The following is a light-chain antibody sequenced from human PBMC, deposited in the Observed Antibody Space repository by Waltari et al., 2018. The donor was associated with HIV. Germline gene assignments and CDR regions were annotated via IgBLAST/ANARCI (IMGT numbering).Light chain of an antibody. V-gene: IGKV4-1*01. CDR2: WAS. J-gene: IGKJ3*01. CDR3: QQYYSTPFT. CDR1: QSVLYRSNNNNY. Sequence: IVMNQAPDSLAVSLGERATINCKSSQSVLYRSNNNNYLSWYQQKPGQPPKLLIYWASSLETGVPARFSGSGSGTDFTLTISSLQAEDVAVYYCQQYYSTPFTFGPGTKVDIK.